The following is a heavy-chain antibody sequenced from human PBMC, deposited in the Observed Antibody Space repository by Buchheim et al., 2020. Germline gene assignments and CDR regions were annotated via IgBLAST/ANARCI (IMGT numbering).Heavy chain of an antibody. CDR3: AKGGPRDGYIDCDY. CDR2: ISYDGSNK. J-gene: IGHJ4*02. CDR1: GFTFSSYG. D-gene: IGHD5-24*01. Sequence: VQLVESGGGLVQPGGSLRLSCAASGFTFSSYGMHWVRQAPGQGLEWVAVISYDGSNKYYADSVKGRFTISRDNSKNTLYLQMNSLRAEDTAVYYCAKGGPRDGYIDCDYWGQGTL. V-gene: IGHV3-30*18.